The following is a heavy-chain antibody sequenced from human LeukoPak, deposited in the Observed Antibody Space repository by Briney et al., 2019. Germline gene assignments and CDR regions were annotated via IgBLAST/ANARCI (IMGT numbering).Heavy chain of an antibody. J-gene: IGHJ4*02. D-gene: IGHD5-18*01. CDR2: IRYDGSNK. CDR3: AKDRRGYSYGYSFFDY. Sequence: SGGPLRLSCAASGFTFSSYGMHWVRQAPGKGLEWVAFIRYDGSNKYYADSVKGRFTISRDNSKNTLYLQMNSLRAGDTAVYYCAKDRRGYSYGYSFFDYWGQGTLVTVSS. V-gene: IGHV3-30*02. CDR1: GFTFSSYG.